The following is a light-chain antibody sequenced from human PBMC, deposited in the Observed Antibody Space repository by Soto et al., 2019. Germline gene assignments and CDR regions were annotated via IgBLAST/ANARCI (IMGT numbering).Light chain of an antibody. CDR3: CSYAGSSTLV. J-gene: IGLJ2*01. CDR1: SSDVGSYNL. V-gene: IGLV2-23*01. Sequence: QSALTQPASVSGSPGQSLTISCTGTSSDVGSYNLVSWYQQHPGKAPKLMIYEGSKRPSGVSNRFSGSKSDNTASLTISGLQAEDEADYYCCSYAGSSTLVFGGGTKLTVL. CDR2: EGS.